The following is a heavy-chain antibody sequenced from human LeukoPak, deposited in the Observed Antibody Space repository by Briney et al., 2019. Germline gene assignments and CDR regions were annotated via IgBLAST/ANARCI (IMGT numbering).Heavy chain of an antibody. CDR1: GFTFSSYW. V-gene: IGHV3-7*05. J-gene: IGHJ4*02. CDR3: ASQFWWAAVAGTTLDY. Sequence: PGGSLRLSCIAPGFTFSSYWMSWVRQAPGGGLEWVANIKEDESEKYYVDSVKGRFTISRDNAKISLYLQMNSLRAEDTAVYYCASQFWWAAVAGTTLDYWGQGTLVTVSS. CDR2: IKEDESEK. D-gene: IGHD6-19*01.